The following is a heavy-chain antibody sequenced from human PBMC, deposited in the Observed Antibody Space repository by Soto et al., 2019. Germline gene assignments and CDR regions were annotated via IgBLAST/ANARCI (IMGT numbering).Heavy chain of an antibody. CDR2: MNPNSGNT. CDR1: GYTFTSYD. CDR3: ASNRVTTCSSCYYYGMDV. J-gene: IGHJ6*02. Sequence: ASVKVSCKASGYTFTSYDINWVRQATGQGLEWMGWMNPNSGNTGYAQKLQGRVTMTRNTSMSTAYMELRSLRSDDTAVYYCASNRVTTCSSCYYYGMDVWGQGTTVTFSS. D-gene: IGHD4-4*01. V-gene: IGHV1-8*01.